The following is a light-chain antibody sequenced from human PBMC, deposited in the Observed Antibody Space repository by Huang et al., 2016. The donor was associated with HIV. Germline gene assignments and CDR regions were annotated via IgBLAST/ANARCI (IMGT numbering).Light chain of an antibody. J-gene: IGKJ4*01. CDR2: GSS. CDR3: QQYRRSPYT. CDR1: QTVESHY. V-gene: IGKV3-20*01. Sequence: EIVLTQSPDTLSLSPGETATLSRRASQTVESHYLACYQQKPGQAPRLLIYGSSNRANGVPDRFSGSGSGADFTLTINRLEPEDFAVFYCQQYRRSPYTFGGGTKVEIK.